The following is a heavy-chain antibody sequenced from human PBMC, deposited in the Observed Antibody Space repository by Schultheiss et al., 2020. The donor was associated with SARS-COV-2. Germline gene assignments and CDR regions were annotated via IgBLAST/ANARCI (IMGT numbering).Heavy chain of an antibody. Sequence: SVKVSCKASGYTFTGYYMHWVRQAPGQGLEWMGGIIPIFGTANYAQKFQGRLTITADKSTSTAYMELSSLRSDDTAVYYCARDQSAVAVGENWFDPWGQGTLVTVSS. V-gene: IGHV1-69*06. CDR3: ARDQSAVAVGENWFDP. J-gene: IGHJ5*02. CDR1: GYTFTGYY. D-gene: IGHD6-19*01. CDR2: IIPIFGTA.